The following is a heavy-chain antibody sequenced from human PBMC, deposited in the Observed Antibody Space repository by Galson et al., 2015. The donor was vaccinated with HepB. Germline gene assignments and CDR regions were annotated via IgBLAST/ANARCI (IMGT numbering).Heavy chain of an antibody. Sequence: SLRLSCAASGFSFSTYAMHWVRQAPGKGLEWVAVILYDGSKKSYADSVKGRFTISRDNSKTTLYLQMNSLRDDDTAVYFCARGGGGWLELDYWGQGTLVTVSS. D-gene: IGHD3-16*01. V-gene: IGHV3-30*04. CDR2: ILYDGSKK. CDR3: ARGGGGWLELDY. J-gene: IGHJ4*02. CDR1: GFSFSTYA.